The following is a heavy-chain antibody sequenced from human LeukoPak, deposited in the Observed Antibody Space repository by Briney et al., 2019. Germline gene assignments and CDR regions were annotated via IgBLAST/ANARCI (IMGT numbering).Heavy chain of an antibody. D-gene: IGHD3-3*01. CDR1: GFTFSSYA. CDR3: AKSRFLEWLRPRNWFDP. Sequence: GASLQISCAASGFTFSSYAMSWVRQAPGKGLEWVSAISGSGGSTYYADSVKGRFTISRDNSKNTLYLQMNSLRAEDTAVYYCAKSRFLEWLRPRNWFDPWGQGTLATVSS. CDR2: ISGSGGST. J-gene: IGHJ5*02. V-gene: IGHV3-23*01.